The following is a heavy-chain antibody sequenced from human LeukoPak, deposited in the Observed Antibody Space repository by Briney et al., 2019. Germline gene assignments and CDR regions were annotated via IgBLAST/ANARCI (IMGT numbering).Heavy chain of an antibody. Sequence: ASVKVSRKVSGYTLTELSMHWVRQAPGKGLEWMGGFDPEDGETIYAQKFQGRVTMTRDTSISTAYMELSSLSVEDTAVYYCARDARGAAAADDAFDVWGQGTMVTVSS. CDR2: FDPEDGET. D-gene: IGHD6-13*01. J-gene: IGHJ3*01. CDR3: ARDARGAAAADDAFDV. CDR1: GYTLTELS. V-gene: IGHV1-24*01.